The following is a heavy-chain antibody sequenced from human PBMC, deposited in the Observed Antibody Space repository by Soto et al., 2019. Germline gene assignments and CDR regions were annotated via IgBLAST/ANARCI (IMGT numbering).Heavy chain of an antibody. CDR3: ARDRGGNPYFRQGVVAFDI. CDR1: GGSISSGDYY. CDR2: IYYSGST. Sequence: SETLSLTCTVSGGSISSGDYYWSWIRQPPGKGLEWIGYIYYSGSTYYNPSLKSRVTISVDTSKNQFSLKLSSVTAADTAVYYCARDRGGNPYFRQGVVAFDIWGQGTMVTVSS. D-gene: IGHD2-15*01. V-gene: IGHV4-30-4*01. J-gene: IGHJ3*02.